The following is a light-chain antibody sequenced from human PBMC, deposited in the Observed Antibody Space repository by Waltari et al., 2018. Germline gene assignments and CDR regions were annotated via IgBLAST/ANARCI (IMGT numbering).Light chain of an antibody. Sequence: QSALTQPASVPGSPGQSITISCTGTTSDVGGYNYVPWYQQHPGKAPKLMIYDVSNRPSGVSNRFSGSKSGNTASLTISGLQAEDEADYYCSSYTSSFTEVFGGGTKLTVL. CDR3: SSYTSSFTEV. CDR2: DVS. V-gene: IGLV2-14*03. CDR1: TSDVGGYNY. J-gene: IGLJ3*02.